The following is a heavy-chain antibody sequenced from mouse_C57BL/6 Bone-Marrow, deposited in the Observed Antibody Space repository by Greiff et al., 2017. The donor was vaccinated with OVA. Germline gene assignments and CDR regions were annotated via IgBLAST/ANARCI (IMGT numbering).Heavy chain of an antibody. CDR3: ARQLGRGAMDY. CDR1: GYTFTDYY. D-gene: IGHD4-1*01. V-gene: IGHV1-76*01. CDR2: IYPGSGNT. Sequence: VKLQQSGAELVRPGASVKLSCKASGYTFTDYYINWVKQRPRQGLEWIARIYPGSGNTYYNEKFKGKATLTAEKSSSTAYMQLSSLTSEDSAVYFCARQLGRGAMDYWGQGTSVTVSS. J-gene: IGHJ4*01.